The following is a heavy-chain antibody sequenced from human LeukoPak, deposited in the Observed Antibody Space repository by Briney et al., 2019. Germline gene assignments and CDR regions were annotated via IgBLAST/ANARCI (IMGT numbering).Heavy chain of an antibody. J-gene: IGHJ4*02. CDR2: MNPNSGNT. D-gene: IGHD2-2*02. Sequence: ASVKVSCKASGYTFTSYDINWVRQATGQGLEWMGLMNPNSGNTGYAQKFQGRVTITRSTSISTAYMELGSLTSEDTAVYYCTRGSQNCASASCYNFWGQGTLVTVSS. V-gene: IGHV1-8*03. CDR3: TRGSQNCASASCYNF. CDR1: GYTFTSYD.